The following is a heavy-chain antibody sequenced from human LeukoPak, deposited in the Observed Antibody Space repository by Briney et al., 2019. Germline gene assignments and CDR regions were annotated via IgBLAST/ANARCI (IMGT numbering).Heavy chain of an antibody. CDR2: INWNSVSI. Sequence: GGSLRLPCAASGFTFDDYAMHWVRQAPGKGLGWVSGINWNSVSIGYAASVKGRFTISRDNAKNSLYLQMNSLRAEDTALYHCARSRYSSSWYDDAFDIWGQGTMVTVSS. V-gene: IGHV3-9*01. J-gene: IGHJ3*02. CDR3: ARSRYSSSWYDDAFDI. CDR1: GFTFDDYA. D-gene: IGHD6-13*01.